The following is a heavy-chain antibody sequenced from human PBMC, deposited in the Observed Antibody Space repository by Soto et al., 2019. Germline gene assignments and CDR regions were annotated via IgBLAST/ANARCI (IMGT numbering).Heavy chain of an antibody. CDR1: GFAFGDFA. J-gene: IGHJ6*01. D-gene: IGHD5-12*01. CDR2: ITSKKYGATP. Sequence: EVQLVESGGGLVKPGWSLRLSCITSGFAFGDFAMIWFRQAPGKGLECVGFITSKKYGATPQYAASVRGRFSISRDDSRGVAYLQMNDLKADDTAVYYCSRLPPERHSAYDFPFDVWGRGTSVTVSS. V-gene: IGHV3-49*05. CDR3: SRLPPERHSAYDFPFDV.